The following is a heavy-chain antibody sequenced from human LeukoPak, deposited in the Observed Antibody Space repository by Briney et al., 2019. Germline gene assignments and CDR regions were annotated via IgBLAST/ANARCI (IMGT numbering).Heavy chain of an antibody. CDR3: AKARLMAAPFYYYGMDV. CDR2: IWYDGSNK. CDR1: GFTFSSYG. Sequence: GGSLRLSCAASGFTFSSYGMHWVRQAPGQGREWVAVIWYDGSNKYYADSVRGRFTISRDNAKNSLYLQMNSLRGEDTALYYCAKARLMAAPFYYYGMDVWGPGTTVTVSS. J-gene: IGHJ6*02. D-gene: IGHD5-24*01. V-gene: IGHV3-33*03.